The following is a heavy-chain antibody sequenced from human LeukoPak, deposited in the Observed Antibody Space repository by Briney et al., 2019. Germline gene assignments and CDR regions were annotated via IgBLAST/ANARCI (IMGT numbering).Heavy chain of an antibody. D-gene: IGHD7-27*01. CDR1: GFTFSDNY. Sequence: GGSLRLSCAVSGFTFSDNYMTWIRQAPGKGLEWVSYISNTGSDRNYADSVKVRFTISMNNTKTSLYMQMNSVRVEDTAVYYCARGHWGLDYWGQGALVTVSS. CDR3: ARGHWGLDY. CDR2: ISNTGSDR. J-gene: IGHJ4*02. V-gene: IGHV3-11*01.